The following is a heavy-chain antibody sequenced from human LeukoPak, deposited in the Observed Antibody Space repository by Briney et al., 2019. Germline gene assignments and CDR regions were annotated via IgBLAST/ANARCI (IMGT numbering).Heavy chain of an antibody. Sequence: ASVKVSCKASGYTFTSYGISWVRQAPGQGLEWMGWISACNGNTNYAQKLQGRVTMTTDTSTSTAYMELRSLRSDDTAVYYCARRNDYGGNSDGLPLVDYFDYWGQGTLVTVSS. CDR2: ISACNGNT. J-gene: IGHJ4*02. D-gene: IGHD4-23*01. CDR3: ARRNDYGGNSDGLPLVDYFDY. CDR1: GYTFTSYG. V-gene: IGHV1-18*01.